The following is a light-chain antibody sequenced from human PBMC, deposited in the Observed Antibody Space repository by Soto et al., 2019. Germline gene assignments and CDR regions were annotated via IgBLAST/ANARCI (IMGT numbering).Light chain of an antibody. Sequence: EIVLTQSPRTLSLSPGQRATLSCSASQSFTSSYLAWYQQKPGQAPTLLIYGASNRATGIPDRFSGSGSGTDFTLTISRLGPEDLAVYYCQQYGSSPLSFGGGTKVDIK. CDR2: GAS. J-gene: IGKJ4*01. CDR1: QSFTSSY. CDR3: QQYGSSPLS. V-gene: IGKV3-20*01.